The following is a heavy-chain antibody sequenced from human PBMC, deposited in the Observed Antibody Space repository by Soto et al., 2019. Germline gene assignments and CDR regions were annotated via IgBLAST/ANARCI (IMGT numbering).Heavy chain of an antibody. CDR1: GFTFSSYG. J-gene: IGHJ6*02. V-gene: IGHV3-30*18. CDR3: AKDWQQWVHYYGMDV. D-gene: IGHD6-19*01. Sequence: QVQLVESGGGLVQPGRSLRLSCAASGFTFSSYGMHWVRQAPVKGLEWVAVISYDGSNKYYADSVKGRFTISRDNSKNTLYLQMNSLRAEDTAVYYCAKDWQQWVHYYGMDVWGQGTTVTVSS. CDR2: ISYDGSNK.